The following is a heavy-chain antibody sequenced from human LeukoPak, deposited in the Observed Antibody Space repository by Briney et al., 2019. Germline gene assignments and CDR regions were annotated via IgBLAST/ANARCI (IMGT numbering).Heavy chain of an antibody. J-gene: IGHJ4*02. V-gene: IGHV3-23*01. D-gene: IGHD2-15*01. Sequence: GGSLRLSCAASGFTFSSYAMNWVRQAPGKGLEWVSGISDSTYYADSVKGRFTISRDNSKNTLYLQMNSLRAEDTAVYYCAMARGIFQRFDYWGQGTLVTVSS. CDR2: ISDST. CDR3: AMARGIFQRFDY. CDR1: GFTFSSYA.